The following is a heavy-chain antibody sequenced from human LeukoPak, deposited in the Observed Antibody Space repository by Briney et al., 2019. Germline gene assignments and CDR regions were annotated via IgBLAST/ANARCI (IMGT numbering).Heavy chain of an antibody. CDR2: IYYSGST. CDR3: ARHGNYYDSSGYWFDP. CDR1: GGSISSYY. V-gene: IGHV4-59*08. Sequence: SETLSLTYTVSGGSISSYYWSWIRQPPGKGLEWIGYIYYSGSTYYNPSLKSRVTISVDTSKNQFSLKLSSVTAADTAVYYCARHGNYYDSSGYWFDPWGQGTLVTVSS. D-gene: IGHD3-22*01. J-gene: IGHJ5*02.